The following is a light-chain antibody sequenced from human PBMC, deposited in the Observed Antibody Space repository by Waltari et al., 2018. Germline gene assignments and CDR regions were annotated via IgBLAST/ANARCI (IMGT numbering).Light chain of an antibody. CDR2: QDY. CDR3: ATWDDSLNGWV. V-gene: IGLV1-47*01. J-gene: IGLJ3*02. CDR1: STPIPTY. Sequence: QSVLTQPPSASGAPGQEVSIPCSGGSTPIPTYVFWYQQFPGPAPKLLVYQDYERPSGVPDRFSASKSGTSASLAISGLRSDDEADYYCATWDDSLNGWVFGGGTKLTVL.